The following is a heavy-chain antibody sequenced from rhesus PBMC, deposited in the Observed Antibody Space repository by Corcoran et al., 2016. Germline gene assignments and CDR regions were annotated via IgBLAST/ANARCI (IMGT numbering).Heavy chain of an antibody. CDR1: GGSISSSY. CDR2: IYGSGSST. J-gene: IGHJ4*01. Sequence: QLQLQESGPGLVKPSETLSVTCAVSGGSISSSYWSWIRQAPGKGLEWIGYIYGSGSSTHYNPSLKSRVTLSVDTSKNQLSLKLSSVPTADTAVYYCARGSIAAAGTHYFDYWGQGVLVTVSS. V-gene: IGHV4-169*01. D-gene: IGHD6-25*01. CDR3: ARGSIAAAGTHYFDY.